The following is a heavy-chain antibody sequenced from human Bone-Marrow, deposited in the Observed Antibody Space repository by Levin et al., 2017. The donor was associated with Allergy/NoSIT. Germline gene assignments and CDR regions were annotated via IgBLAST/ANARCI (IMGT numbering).Heavy chain of an antibody. D-gene: IGHD4-11*01. J-gene: IGHJ2*01. V-gene: IGHV4-59*01. CDR3: AKLEDYNHYGYWYFDL. Sequence: SETLSLTCTVSGGFISTYYWSWIRQPPGKGLEWIGYIYDSESTNYNPSLQSRVTISVDTSKSQFSLRMRSVTAADTAVYYCAKLEDYNHYGYWYFDLWGRGTLVTVSS. CDR2: IYDSEST. CDR1: GGFISTYY.